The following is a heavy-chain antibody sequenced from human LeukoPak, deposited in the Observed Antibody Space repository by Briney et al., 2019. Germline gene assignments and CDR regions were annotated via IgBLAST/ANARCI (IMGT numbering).Heavy chain of an antibody. J-gene: IGHJ4*02. CDR3: ARDRALAVSLSD. CDR2: VSYDGSNT. Sequence: GGSLRLSCAASGFSFGNFAPHWVRQAPGKGLEGVAVVSYDGSNTYYGDSVKGRFTISRDNSKNGLFLQMTNLRVEDTAVYFCARDRALAVSLSDWGQGTLVTVSS. CDR1: GFSFGNFA. D-gene: IGHD2-15*01. V-gene: IGHV3-30*01.